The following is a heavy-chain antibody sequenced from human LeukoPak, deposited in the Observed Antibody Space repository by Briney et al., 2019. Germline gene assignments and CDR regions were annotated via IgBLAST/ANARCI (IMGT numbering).Heavy chain of an antibody. V-gene: IGHV3-21*01. J-gene: IGHJ4*02. Sequence: GGSLRLSCAASGFTFSSYSMNWVRQAPGKGLEWVSSISSSSSYIYYADSVKGRFTISRDNAKNSLYLQMNGLRAEDTAVYYCARVGWNYYDSSGYRIDYWGQGTLVTVSS. CDR3: ARVGWNYYDSSGYRIDY. CDR2: ISSSSSYI. D-gene: IGHD3-22*01. CDR1: GFTFSSYS.